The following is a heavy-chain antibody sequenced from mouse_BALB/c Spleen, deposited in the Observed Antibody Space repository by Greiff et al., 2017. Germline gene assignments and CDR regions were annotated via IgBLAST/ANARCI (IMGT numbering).Heavy chain of an antibody. CDR2: INPSNGRT. D-gene: IGHD2-12*01. V-gene: IGHV1S81*02. CDR3: ARSHDDWYFDV. J-gene: IGHJ1*01. Sequence: VQLQQSGAELVKPGASVKLSCKASGYTFTSYWMHWVKQRPGQGLEWIGEINPSNGRTNYNEKFKSKATLTVDKSSSTAYMQLSSLTSEDSAVYYCARSHDDWYFDVWGAGTTVTVSS. CDR1: GYTFTSYW.